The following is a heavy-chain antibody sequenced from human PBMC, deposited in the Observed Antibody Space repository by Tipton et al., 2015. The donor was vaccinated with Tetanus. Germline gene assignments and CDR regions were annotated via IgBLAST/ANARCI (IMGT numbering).Heavy chain of an antibody. Sequence: SLRLSCAASGFTFSRYEMNFVRQAPGKGLEWVSYISSSGTNINYADSVKGRFIISRDNAKNSLYLQMNSLRAEDTAVYYCARDGFHYESRTYFDYWGQGNLVIVSS. D-gene: IGHD3-22*01. CDR2: ISSSGTNI. CDR1: GFTFSRYE. V-gene: IGHV3-48*03. J-gene: IGHJ4*02. CDR3: ARDGFHYESRTYFDY.